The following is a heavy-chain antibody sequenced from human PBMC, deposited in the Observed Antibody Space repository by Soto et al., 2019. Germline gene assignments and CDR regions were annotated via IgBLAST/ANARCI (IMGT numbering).Heavy chain of an antibody. D-gene: IGHD1-26*01. V-gene: IGHV3-30-3*01. Sequence: HPGGSLRLSCAASGFTFSSYAMHWVRQAPGKGPEWVAVISYDGSNKYYADSVKGRFTISRDNSKNTLYLQMNSLRAEDTAVYYCARVGWELPSPAQVPGYWGQGTLVTVSS. CDR2: ISYDGSNK. CDR3: ARVGWELPSPAQVPGY. J-gene: IGHJ4*02. CDR1: GFTFSSYA.